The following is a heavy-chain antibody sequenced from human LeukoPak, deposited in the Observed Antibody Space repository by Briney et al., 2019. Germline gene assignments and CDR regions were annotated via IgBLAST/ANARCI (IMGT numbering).Heavy chain of an antibody. CDR2: IIGSSDLI. V-gene: IGHV3-48*02. J-gene: IGHJ4*02. D-gene: IGHD1-26*01. CDR3: ARVRGATLSHHYFDY. CDR1: GFTFSSYS. Sequence: GGSLRLSCAASGFTFSSYSMNWVRQAPGKGLEWVSFIIGSSDLIYYADSVKGRFTISRDNAKNSLYLHMNSLRDEDTAVYYCARVRGATLSHHYFDYWGREPWSPSPQ.